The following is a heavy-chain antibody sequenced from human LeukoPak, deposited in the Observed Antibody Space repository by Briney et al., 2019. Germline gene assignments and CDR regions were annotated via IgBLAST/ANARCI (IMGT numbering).Heavy chain of an antibody. V-gene: IGHV4-59*08. D-gene: IGHD6-13*01. CDR2: IYYSGST. Sequence: PSETLSLTCTVSGGSISSYYWSWIRQPPGKGLEWIGYIYYSGSTNYNPSLKSRVTISVDTSKNQFSLKLSSVTAAYTVVYYCARHGDLYSSSWTSDWFDPWGQGTLVTVSS. CDR1: GGSISSYY. J-gene: IGHJ5*02. CDR3: ARHGDLYSSSWTSDWFDP.